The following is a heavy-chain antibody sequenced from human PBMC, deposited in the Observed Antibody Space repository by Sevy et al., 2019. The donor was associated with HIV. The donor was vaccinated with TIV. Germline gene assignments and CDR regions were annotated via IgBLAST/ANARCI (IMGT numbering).Heavy chain of an antibody. D-gene: IGHD3-22*01. CDR1: GFTFDDYA. J-gene: IGHJ3*02. V-gene: IGHV3-43D*03. CDR3: AKGARITMIVVNDAFDI. Sequence: GGSLRLSCAASGFTFDDYAMHWVRQAPGKGLEWVSLISWDGGSTYYADSVKGRFTNSRDNSKNSLYLQMNSLRAEDTALYYCAKGARITMIVVNDAFDIWGQGTMVTVSS. CDR2: ISWDGGST.